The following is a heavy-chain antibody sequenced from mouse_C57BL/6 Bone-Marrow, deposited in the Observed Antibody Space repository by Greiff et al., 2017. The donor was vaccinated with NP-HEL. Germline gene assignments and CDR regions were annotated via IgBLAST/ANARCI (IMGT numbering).Heavy chain of an antibody. J-gene: IGHJ1*03. V-gene: IGHV8-8*01. CDR1: GFSLSTFGMG. CDR3: ARMIPFYYYGSDWYFDV. CDR2: IWWDDDK. Sequence: QVTLKESGPGILQPSQTLSLTCSFSGFSLSTFGMGVGWIRQPSGKGLEWLAHIWWDDDKYYNPALKSRLTISKDTSKNQVFLKIANVDTADTATYYCARMIPFYYYGSDWYFDVWGTGTTVTVSS. D-gene: IGHD1-1*01.